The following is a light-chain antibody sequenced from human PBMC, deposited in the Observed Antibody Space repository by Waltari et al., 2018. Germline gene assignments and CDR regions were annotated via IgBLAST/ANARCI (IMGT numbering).Light chain of an antibody. CDR2: GAS. V-gene: IGKV3-20*01. Sequence: ILLTQFLGTLPLAPGKTATFPCRASQSVFSSYIGWYQQKPGQAPRLLIYGASNRATDIPDRFSGSGSGTDFTLTISRLEPEDFAVYYCQVYGSSPLTFGGGTKVEI. J-gene: IGKJ4*01. CDR1: QSVFSSY. CDR3: QVYGSSPLT.